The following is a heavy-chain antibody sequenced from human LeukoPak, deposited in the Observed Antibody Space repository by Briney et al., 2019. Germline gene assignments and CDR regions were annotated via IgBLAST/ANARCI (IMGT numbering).Heavy chain of an antibody. J-gene: IGHJ4*02. CDR1: GFTFSSYW. D-gene: IGHD6-13*01. V-gene: IGHV3-7*01. CDR2: IKRDGSEI. Sequence: GGSLRLSCAASGFTFSSYWMTWVRQAPGKGLEWVANIKRDGSEIYYADSVKGRFTISRDNAKNSLYLQMNSLRVEDTAIYYCARPPHIAAAGQDWGQGTLVTVSS. CDR3: ARPPHIAAAGQD.